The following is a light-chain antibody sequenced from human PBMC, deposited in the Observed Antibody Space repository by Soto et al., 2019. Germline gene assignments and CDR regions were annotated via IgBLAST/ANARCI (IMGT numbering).Light chain of an antibody. CDR2: GAS. CDR3: QQYGGSPLT. Sequence: EIVLTQSPGILSLSPGARATLSCRASQSVDNSYLAWYQQQPVQAPRLLIYGASNRATGIPDRFHGSGSGMAFILTISRLEAEDSAVYYCQQYGGSPLTFGQGTKVEI. CDR1: QSVDNSY. V-gene: IGKV3-20*01. J-gene: IGKJ1*01.